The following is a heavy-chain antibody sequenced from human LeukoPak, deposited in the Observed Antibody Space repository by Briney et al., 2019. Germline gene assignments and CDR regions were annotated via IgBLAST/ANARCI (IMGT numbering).Heavy chain of an antibody. CDR1: GGSISSYY. CDR3: ARDPAYSSSWYGPAEDYYYYGMDV. V-gene: IGHV4-59*01. Sequence: PSETLSLTCIVSGGSISSYYWSWIRQPPGKGLEWIGYIYYSGSTNYNPSLKSRVTISVDTSKNQFSLKLSSVTAADTAVYYCARDPAYSSSWYGPAEDYYYYGMDVWGQGTTVTVSS. J-gene: IGHJ6*02. D-gene: IGHD6-13*01. CDR2: IYYSGST.